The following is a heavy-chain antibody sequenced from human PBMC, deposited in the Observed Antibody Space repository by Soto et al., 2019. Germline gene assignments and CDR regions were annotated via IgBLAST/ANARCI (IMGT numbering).Heavy chain of an antibody. CDR2: TYYKSKWYN. CDR1: GDSVSSNSAG. Sequence: SQTLSLTCAISGDSVSSNSAGWNWIRQSPSRGLEWLGRTYYKSKWYNDYALSVKSRITINPDTSKNQFSLHLYSVTPEDTAVYYCTGITWFRGMDVWGQGTPVTVSS. V-gene: IGHV6-1*01. J-gene: IGHJ6*02. D-gene: IGHD3-10*01. CDR3: TGITWFRGMDV.